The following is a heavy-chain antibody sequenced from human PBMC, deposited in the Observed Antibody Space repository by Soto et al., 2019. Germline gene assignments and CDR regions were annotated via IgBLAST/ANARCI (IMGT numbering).Heavy chain of an antibody. D-gene: IGHD6-13*01. CDR2: IKQDGSEK. CDR1: GFMFSDYW. V-gene: IGHV3-7*01. CDR3: AISPGSSSWAYYYYYGMDA. Sequence: GGSLRLSCAASGFMFSDYWMGWVRHAPGKGLEWVANIKQDGSEKFYVGSVKGRFTISRDNSKNSLFLQMNSLRAEVTAVYYCAISPGSSSWAYYYYYGMDAWGQGTTVTVSS. J-gene: IGHJ6*02.